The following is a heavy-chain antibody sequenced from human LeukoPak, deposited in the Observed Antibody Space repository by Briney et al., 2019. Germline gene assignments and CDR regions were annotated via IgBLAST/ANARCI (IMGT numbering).Heavy chain of an antibody. CDR1: GASISGWY. Sequence: SETLSLTCTVSGASISGWYWSWIRQPPGKGLEWIGYVYGSGYTNYNPSLKSRVTMSIDTSKNQFSLKLSSVTAADTAVYYCARGKIWSRVYLSHWGQGTLVTVSS. CDR2: VYGSGYT. J-gene: IGHJ4*02. V-gene: IGHV4-59*01. D-gene: IGHD3-10*01. CDR3: ARGKIWSRVYLSH.